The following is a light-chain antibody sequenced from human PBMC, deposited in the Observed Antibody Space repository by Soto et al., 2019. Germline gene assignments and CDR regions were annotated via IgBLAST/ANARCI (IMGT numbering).Light chain of an antibody. CDR1: QGISPY. Sequence: DIQMTQSPSSLSASVGDRVTITCRATQGISPYLAWYQQRPGGVPKLLIHAASTLLSGVSSRFSGSGSGTDFTLTISSLPPEDVGTYYCQKYDNGPFTFGPGTKVDLK. CDR3: QKYDNGPFT. J-gene: IGKJ3*01. CDR2: AAS. V-gene: IGKV1-27*01.